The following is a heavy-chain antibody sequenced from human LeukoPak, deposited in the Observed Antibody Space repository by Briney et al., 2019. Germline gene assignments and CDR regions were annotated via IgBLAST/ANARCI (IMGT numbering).Heavy chain of an antibody. J-gene: IGHJ4*02. CDR3: ARDQRSYYGSGSYYRLGY. CDR1: GFTFSSYA. CDR2: ISYDGSNK. D-gene: IGHD3-10*01. V-gene: IGHV3-30*04. Sequence: GGSLRLSCAASGFTFSSYAMHWVRQARGKGLEWVAVISYDGSNKYYADSVKGRFTISRDNSKNTLYLQMNRLRAEDTAVYYCARDQRSYYGSGSYYRLGYWGQGTLVTVSS.